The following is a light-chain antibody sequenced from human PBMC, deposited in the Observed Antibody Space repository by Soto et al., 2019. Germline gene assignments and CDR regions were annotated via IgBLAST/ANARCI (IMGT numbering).Light chain of an antibody. Sequence: QSALTQPASVSGSPGQSITISCTGTSSDVGGYNYVSWSQQHPGKAPKLMIYDVSNRPSGVSNRFSGSKSGNTASLTISGLQAEDEADYYCSSYTRSSTLEVVFGGGTKLTVL. V-gene: IGLV2-14*01. CDR1: SSDVGGYNY. CDR2: DVS. CDR3: SSYTRSSTLEVV. J-gene: IGLJ2*01.